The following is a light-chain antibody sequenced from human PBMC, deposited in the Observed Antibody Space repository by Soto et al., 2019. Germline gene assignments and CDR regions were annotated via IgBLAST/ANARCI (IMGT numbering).Light chain of an antibody. CDR3: QQYNSYWRT. Sequence: DNEMTLSRCSLSASIVDRFTITCRASQAISNSLAWYQQKPGKVPKLLIYAASTLQSGVPSRFSGSGSGTDFTLTISSLQPDDFATYYCQQYNSYWRTFGQG. J-gene: IGKJ1*01. CDR1: QAISNS. CDR2: AAS. V-gene: IGKV1-27*01.